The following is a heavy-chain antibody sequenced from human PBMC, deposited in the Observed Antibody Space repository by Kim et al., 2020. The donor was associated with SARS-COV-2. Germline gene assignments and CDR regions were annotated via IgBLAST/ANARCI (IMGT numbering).Heavy chain of an antibody. V-gene: IGHV1-18*01. CDR3: ASSIAVAGETWGMDV. CDR1: GYTFTSYG. J-gene: IGHJ6*02. Sequence: ASVKVSCKASGYTFTSYGISWVRQAPGQGLEWMGWISAYNGNTNYAQKLQGRVTMTTDTSTSTAYMELRSLRSDDTAVYYCASSIAVAGETWGMDVWGQGTTVTVSS. CDR2: ISAYNGNT. D-gene: IGHD6-19*01.